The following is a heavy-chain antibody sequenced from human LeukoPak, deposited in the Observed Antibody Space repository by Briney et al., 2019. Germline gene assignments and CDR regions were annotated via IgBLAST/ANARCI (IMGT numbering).Heavy chain of an antibody. J-gene: IGHJ1*01. D-gene: IGHD2-2*01. CDR3: AREMGSSVRRFQH. Sequence: ASVKVSCKASGFTFTNYHMHWVRQAPGQGLEWVGLIKGTGDSPDYAQKFQGRVTVTCDTSTSTAYMELRSLRSDDTAVYYCAREMGSSVRRFQHWGQGTLVTVSS. CDR1: GFTFTNYH. V-gene: IGHV1-46*01. CDR2: IKGTGDSP.